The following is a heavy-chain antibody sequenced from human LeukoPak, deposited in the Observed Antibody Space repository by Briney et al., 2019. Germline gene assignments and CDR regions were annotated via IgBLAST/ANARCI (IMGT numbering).Heavy chain of an antibody. CDR3: AKEGTASKPSALDH. D-gene: IGHD1/OR15-1a*01. V-gene: IGHV3-30*02. CDR1: GFIFTDYG. Sequence: GGSLRLSCAAAGFIFTDYGMHWVRQAPDKVLGWLRFIRYDGSDKYYADSVKGRFTISRDNSKNTLYLQMNSLTSEDTAVYYCAKEGTASKPSALDHWGQGILVTVSS. J-gene: IGHJ4*02. CDR2: IRYDGSDK.